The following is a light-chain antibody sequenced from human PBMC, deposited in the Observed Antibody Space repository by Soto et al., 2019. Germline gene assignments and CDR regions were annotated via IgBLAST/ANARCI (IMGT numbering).Light chain of an antibody. CDR3: CSYAGGSTYV. CDR1: ISNIGTYNY. J-gene: IGLJ1*01. CDR2: EGN. Sequence: QSALTQPASVSGSPGQSITISCTGSISNIGTYNYFSWYQQFPGKAPKVIISEGNQRPSGVSDRFSGSKSGSTASLTISGLQVEDEADYYCCSYAGGSTYVFGTGTKVTVL. V-gene: IGLV2-23*01.